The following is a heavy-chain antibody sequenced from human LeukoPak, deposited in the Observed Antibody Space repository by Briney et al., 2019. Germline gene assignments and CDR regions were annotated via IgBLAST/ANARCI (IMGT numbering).Heavy chain of an antibody. Sequence: SVKVSCKASGGTFSSYAISWVRQAPGQGLEWMGGIIPIFGTANYAQKFQGRVTITTDESTSTAYMELSSLRSEDTAVYYCARPYDYGDYSLGYWGQGTLVTVSS. CDR2: IIPIFGTA. J-gene: IGHJ4*02. V-gene: IGHV1-69*05. CDR1: GGTFSSYA. CDR3: ARPYDYGDYSLGY. D-gene: IGHD4-17*01.